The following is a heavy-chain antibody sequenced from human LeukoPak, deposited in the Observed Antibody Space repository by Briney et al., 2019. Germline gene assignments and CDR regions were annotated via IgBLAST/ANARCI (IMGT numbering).Heavy chain of an antibody. V-gene: IGHV3-21*01. CDR1: GFTFSSYS. J-gene: IGHJ4*02. Sequence: GGSLRLSCAASGFTFSSYSMNWVRQAPGKGLEWVSSISSSSSYIYYADSVKGRFTISGDNAKNSLYLQMNSLRAEDTAVYYCARSTRAVTRYQFDYWGQGTLVTVSS. D-gene: IGHD4-11*01. CDR3: ARSTRAVTRYQFDY. CDR2: ISSSSSYI.